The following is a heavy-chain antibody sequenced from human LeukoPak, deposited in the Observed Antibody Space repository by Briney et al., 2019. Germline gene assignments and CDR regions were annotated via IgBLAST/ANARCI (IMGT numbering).Heavy chain of an antibody. Sequence: GGSLRLSCAAPGFTFSDYYMSWIRQAPGKGLEWVSYISSSSSYTNYADSVKGRFTISRDNAKNSLYLQMNSLRAEDTAVYYCARDRGKSIAVAADYWGQGTLVTVSS. D-gene: IGHD6-19*01. J-gene: IGHJ4*02. CDR3: ARDRGKSIAVAADY. CDR2: ISSSSSYT. CDR1: GFTFSDYY. V-gene: IGHV3-11*05.